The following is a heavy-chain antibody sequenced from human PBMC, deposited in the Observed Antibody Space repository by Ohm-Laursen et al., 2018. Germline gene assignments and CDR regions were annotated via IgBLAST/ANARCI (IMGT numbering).Heavy chain of an antibody. CDR1: GFTFSSYG. Sequence: SLRLSCTASGFTFSSYGMHWVRQAPGKGLEWVAVISYDGNKKYYADSMKGRLTISRDDSKNMLYLQMNSLRAEDTAVYYCARSSPLWFAEPRGMDVWGQGTTVTVSS. CDR3: ARSSPLWFAEPRGMDV. CDR2: ISYDGNKK. D-gene: IGHD3-10*01. J-gene: IGHJ6*02. V-gene: IGHV3-33*05.